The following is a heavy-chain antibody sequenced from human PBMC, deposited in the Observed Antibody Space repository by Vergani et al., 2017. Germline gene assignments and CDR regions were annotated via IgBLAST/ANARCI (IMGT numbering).Heavy chain of an antibody. J-gene: IGHJ4*02. V-gene: IGHV1-46*01. CDR3: ARGMGGVATTKGSQWLVLNY. Sequence: QVQLVQSGAEVKKPGASVKVSCKASGYTFTSYYMHWVRQAPGQGLEWMGIINPSGGSTSYAQKFQGRVTMTRDTSTSTVYMELSSLRSEDTAVYYCARGMGGVATTKGSQWLVLNYWGQGTLVTVSS. CDR2: INPSGGST. D-gene: IGHD6-19*01. CDR1: GYTFTSYY.